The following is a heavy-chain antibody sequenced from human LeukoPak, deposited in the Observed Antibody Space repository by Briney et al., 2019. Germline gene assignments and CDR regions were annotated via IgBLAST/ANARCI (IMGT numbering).Heavy chain of an antibody. V-gene: IGHV3-21*01. CDR1: GFTFSSYS. J-gene: IGHJ4*02. Sequence: PGGSLILSCASFGFTFSSYSMNWARQAPGKWLDWVSSIISSSSYIYYADSVKGRFTISRDNTMNSLYLQMSSLRAEDTAVYYCATDRGWRTSGYYLYYFEYWGQGTLVTFSS. D-gene: IGHD3-3*01. CDR3: ATDRGWRTSGYYLYYFEY. CDR2: IISSSSYI.